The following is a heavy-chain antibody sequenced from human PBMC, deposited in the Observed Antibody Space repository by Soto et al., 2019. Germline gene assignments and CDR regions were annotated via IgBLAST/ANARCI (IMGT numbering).Heavy chain of an antibody. V-gene: IGHV3-23*01. Sequence: GGSLRLSCAASGFTFSSYAMSWVRQAPGKGLEWVSAISGSGGSTYYADSVKGRFTISRDNSKNTLYLQMNSLRAEDTAVDYCASRHATYYYDSSGYYFDYWGQGTLVTVSS. J-gene: IGHJ4*02. D-gene: IGHD3-22*01. CDR1: GFTFSSYA. CDR2: ISGSGGST. CDR3: ASRHATYYYDSSGYYFDY.